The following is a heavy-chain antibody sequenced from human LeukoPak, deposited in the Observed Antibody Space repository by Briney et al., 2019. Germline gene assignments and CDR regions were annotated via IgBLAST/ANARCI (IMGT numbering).Heavy chain of an antibody. J-gene: IGHJ2*01. CDR3: IRAGHQDYYYFDL. CDR2: INNDGSAT. CDR1: GFAFSKYW. V-gene: IGHV3-74*01. Sequence: GGSLRLSCAASGFAFSKYWIHWVRQGPGEGLMWVSRINNDGSATVYADSVRGRFTISRDNAENTAYLQMSSLRAEDTAVYYCIRAGHQDYYYFDLWGRGTLVTVSS.